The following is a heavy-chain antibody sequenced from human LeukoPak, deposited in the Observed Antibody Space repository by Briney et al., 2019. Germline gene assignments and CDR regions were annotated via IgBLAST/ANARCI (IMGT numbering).Heavy chain of an antibody. Sequence: ASVKVSCKASGYTFTGYYMPWVRQAPGQGFEWVGWINPNSGDTNYAQKFQGRVTMTRDTSISTAHMELSRLRSDDTAVYYCARANPLYCSSTTCLFDYWGQGTLVTVSS. CDR3: ARANPLYCSSTTCLFDY. D-gene: IGHD2-2*01. J-gene: IGHJ4*02. CDR1: GYTFTGYY. V-gene: IGHV1-2*02. CDR2: INPNSGDT.